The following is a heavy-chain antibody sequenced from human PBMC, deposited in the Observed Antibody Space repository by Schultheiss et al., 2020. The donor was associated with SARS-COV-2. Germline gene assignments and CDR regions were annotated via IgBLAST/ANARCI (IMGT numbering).Heavy chain of an antibody. V-gene: IGHV3-21*01. CDR3: ARDSRSGSGGSCYEEFLGEFEY. CDR2: ISSSSSYI. J-gene: IGHJ4*02. D-gene: IGHD2-15*01. CDR1: GFTFSSYS. Sequence: GGSLRLSCAASGFTFSSYSMNWVRQAPGKGLEWVSSISSSSSYIYYADSVKGRFTISRDNAKNSLYLQMNSLRAEDTAVYYCARDSRSGSGGSCYEEFLGEFEYWGQGTLVTVSS.